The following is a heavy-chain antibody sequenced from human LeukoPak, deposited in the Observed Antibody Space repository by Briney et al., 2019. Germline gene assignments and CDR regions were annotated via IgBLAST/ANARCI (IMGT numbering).Heavy chain of an antibody. CDR3: ARYLRRAGRNVASLGFDI. V-gene: IGHV3-66*01. J-gene: IGHJ3*02. Sequence: GGSLRLSFAASGFTVSSNYISWVRQAPGKGLELVSFIYNWVSTYYADSVKRRFTISRDNSKNKLNLQMNRLREEDTAVYYCARYLRRAGRNVASLGFDIWGQGTMVTVSS. D-gene: IGHD5-24*01. CDR1: GFTVSSNY. CDR2: IYNWVST.